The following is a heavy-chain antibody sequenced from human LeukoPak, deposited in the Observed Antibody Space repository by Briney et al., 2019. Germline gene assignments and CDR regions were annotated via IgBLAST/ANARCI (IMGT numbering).Heavy chain of an antibody. CDR2: IKSKTDGGTT. CDR3: TTDVVVPAELNWFAP. J-gene: IGHJ5*02. D-gene: IGHD2-2*01. CDR1: GFTFSNAW. Sequence: GGSLRLSCAASGFTFSNAWMSWVREAPGKGVEGVGGIKSKTDGGTTDYAARVKGRFTMSREDRKNTMYLKMNRLKTEDTAVYYCTTDVVVPAELNWFAPWGQGTLVTVSS. V-gene: IGHV3-15*01.